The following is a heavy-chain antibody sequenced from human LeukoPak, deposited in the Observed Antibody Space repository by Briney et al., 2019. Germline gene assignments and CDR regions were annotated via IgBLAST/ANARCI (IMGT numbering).Heavy chain of an antibody. CDR3: ATLSGY. Sequence: GGSLRLSCAASGFTFRNAWMTWVRQAPGKGLECVGRIKTKTDGDTTHYAAPVKGRFTISRDNAKNTLYLQMNSLRAEDTAVYYCATLSGYWGQGTLVTVSS. V-gene: IGHV3-15*05. J-gene: IGHJ4*02. D-gene: IGHD3-10*01. CDR1: GFTFRNAW. CDR2: IKTKTDGDTT.